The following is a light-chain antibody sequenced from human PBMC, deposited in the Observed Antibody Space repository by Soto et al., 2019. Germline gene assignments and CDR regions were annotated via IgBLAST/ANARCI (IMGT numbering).Light chain of an antibody. CDR2: DAS. Sequence: ILMTQSPATLSVSPGERATLSCRASQSVSNNLAWYQQKPGQAPRLLIYDASTRSTGIPARFSGSGSGTDFTLTIIGLQSEDFAVYYCQQYNNCPPWTFGQGTKVEIK. V-gene: IGKV3-15*01. J-gene: IGKJ1*01. CDR3: QQYNNCPPWT. CDR1: QSVSNN.